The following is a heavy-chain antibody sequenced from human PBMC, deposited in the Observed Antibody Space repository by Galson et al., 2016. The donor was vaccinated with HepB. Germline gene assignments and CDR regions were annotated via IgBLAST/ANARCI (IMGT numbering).Heavy chain of an antibody. Sequence: SLRLSCAASGFTFSSSSMSWVRQAPGKGLEWVSAISGDDDHTYYADSVKDRFTISKDNSKNTLYLLLSSLRAEDTAVYYCAKGGAYDSWGQGTLVTVS. CDR3: AKGGAYDS. CDR2: ISGDDDHT. CDR1: GFTFSSSS. J-gene: IGHJ4*02. V-gene: IGHV3-23*01.